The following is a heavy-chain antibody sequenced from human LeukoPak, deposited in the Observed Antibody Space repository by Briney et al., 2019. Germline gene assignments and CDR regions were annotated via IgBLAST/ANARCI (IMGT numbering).Heavy chain of an antibody. Sequence: ASVKVSCTTSGYTFTANYMQWVRQAPGQGLEWMGWINPNSGATKYAQKFQGRVTMTRDTSISTAYMELSRLRSDDTAVYYCARYRCKTTSGSEDTDAFDMWGQGTMVTVSS. CDR1: GYTFTANY. CDR2: INPNSGAT. D-gene: IGHD2/OR15-2a*01. CDR3: ARYRCKTTSGSEDTDAFDM. V-gene: IGHV1-2*02. J-gene: IGHJ3*02.